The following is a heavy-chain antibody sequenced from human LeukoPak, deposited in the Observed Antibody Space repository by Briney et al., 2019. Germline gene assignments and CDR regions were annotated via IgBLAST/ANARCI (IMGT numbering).Heavy chain of an antibody. J-gene: IGHJ4*02. Sequence: GGPLRLSCAASGFTFSSYSMNWVRQAPGKGLEWVSSISSSSSYIYYADSVKGRFTISRDNAKNSLYLQMNSLRAEDTAVYYCARRYYDYVWGSYRYFDYWGQGTLVTVSS. CDR2: ISSSSSYI. V-gene: IGHV3-21*01. CDR1: GFTFSSYS. D-gene: IGHD3-16*02. CDR3: ARRYYDYVWGSYRYFDY.